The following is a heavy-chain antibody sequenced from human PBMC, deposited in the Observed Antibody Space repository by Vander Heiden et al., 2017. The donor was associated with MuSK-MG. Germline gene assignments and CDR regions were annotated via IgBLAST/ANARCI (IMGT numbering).Heavy chain of an antibody. CDR2: GSRNGPS. Sequence: QVQPQASGPEPARPSEPPALSCTVSGNTIRSGYFWGCLRQPPGKGLEWIGRGSRNGPSYYNPSLKSPVTISADTSKNQLSLEVRSVTAADTAVYYCVRAKWLIDGFDIWGQGAMVTVAS. J-gene: IGHJ3*02. CDR1: GNTIRSGYF. V-gene: IGHV4-38-2*02. D-gene: IGHD3-22*01. CDR3: VRAKWLIDGFDI.